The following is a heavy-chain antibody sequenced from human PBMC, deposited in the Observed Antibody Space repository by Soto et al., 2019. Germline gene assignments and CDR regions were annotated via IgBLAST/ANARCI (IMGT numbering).Heavy chain of an antibody. CDR3: AKDGGKDGYFGNRFDP. V-gene: IGHV1-69*13. J-gene: IGHJ5*02. D-gene: IGHD5-12*01. CDR2: IIPIFGSA. CDR1: GGTFSNYA. Sequence: SVKVSCKASGGTFSNYAITWVRQAPGQGLEWLGRIIPIFGSANYAQKFQGRVTITADESTTTAYMELSSLRSDDTAVYYCAKDGGKDGYFGNRFDPWGQGTLVTVSS.